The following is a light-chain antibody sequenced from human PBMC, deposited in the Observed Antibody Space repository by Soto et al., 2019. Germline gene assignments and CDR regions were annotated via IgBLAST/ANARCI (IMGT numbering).Light chain of an antibody. CDR1: SSDVGGYKY. Sequence: QSVLTQPASVSGSPGQSITISCTGTSSDVGGYKYVSWYRQHPDKAPKLIIFEVSNRPSGISSRFSGSKSGNTASLTISGLQAEDEADYYCATWDDSLNGQVLGGGTKLTVL. CDR2: EVS. CDR3: ATWDDSLNGQV. V-gene: IGLV2-14*01. J-gene: IGLJ3*02.